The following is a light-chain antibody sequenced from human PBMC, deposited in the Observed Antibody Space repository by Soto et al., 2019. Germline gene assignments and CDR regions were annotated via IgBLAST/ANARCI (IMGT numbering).Light chain of an antibody. Sequence: IQLTQSPSSLSASVGDRVSITCRASQDIKTYLAWYQQKRGKAPKLLISGTFTLQSGVPSRFNGSGSGTDFTLTISRLQPEDFATYYCLHLNNYPPFTFGPGTKVDLE. CDR1: QDIKTY. V-gene: IGKV1-9*01. CDR3: LHLNNYPPFT. J-gene: IGKJ3*01. CDR2: GTF.